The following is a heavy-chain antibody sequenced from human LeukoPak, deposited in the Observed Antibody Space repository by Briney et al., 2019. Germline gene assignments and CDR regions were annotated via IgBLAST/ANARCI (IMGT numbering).Heavy chain of an antibody. Sequence: ASVKVSCKASGYTFTSYGISWVRQAPGQGLEWMGWISAYNGNTNYAQKLQGRVTLTTDTSTSTAYMELRRLRSDDTAFYHCARDGRHYYGSGSYYLDWFDPWGQGTLVTVSS. J-gene: IGHJ5*02. CDR2: ISAYNGNT. D-gene: IGHD3-10*01. CDR3: ARDGRHYYGSGSYYLDWFDP. CDR1: GYTFTSYG. V-gene: IGHV1-18*01.